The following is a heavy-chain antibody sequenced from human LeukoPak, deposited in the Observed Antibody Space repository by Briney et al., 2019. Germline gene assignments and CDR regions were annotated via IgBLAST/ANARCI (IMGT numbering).Heavy chain of an antibody. V-gene: IGHV3-7*01. Sequence: GGSLRLSCTASGFIFSSSWMAWVRQAPGKGLEWVANIKQDESEKYYVDSVKGRFTISRDNAKNSLYLQMNSLRTEDTAVYYCAKDTGGNLDYWGQGTLVTVSS. CDR1: GFIFSSSW. J-gene: IGHJ4*02. D-gene: IGHD4-23*01. CDR3: AKDTGGNLDY. CDR2: IKQDESEK.